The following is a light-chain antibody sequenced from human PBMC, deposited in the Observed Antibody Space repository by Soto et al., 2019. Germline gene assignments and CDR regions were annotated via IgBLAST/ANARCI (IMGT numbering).Light chain of an antibody. V-gene: IGLV2-14*01. CDR1: SSDVGGYKY. CDR2: EVS. CDR3: SSYTSSATLV. J-gene: IGLJ2*01. Sequence: SALTQPASVSGSPGQSITISCTGTSSDVGGYKYVSWYQQHPGKAPKLIIHEVSSRPSGVSSRFSGSKSGNTASLTISGLQAEDEADYYCSSYTSSATLVFGVGTKLTVL.